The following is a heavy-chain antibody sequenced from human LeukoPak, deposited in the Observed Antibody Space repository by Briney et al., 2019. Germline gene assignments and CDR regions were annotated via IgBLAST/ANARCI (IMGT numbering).Heavy chain of an antibody. Sequence: ASVKVSCKASGYTFTGYYMHWVRQAPGQGLEWTGWINPNSGGTNYAQKFQGRVTMTRDTSISTAYMELSRLRSDDTAVYYCARDGNYYDKEPWFDPWGQGTLVTVSS. CDR2: INPNSGGT. CDR3: ARDGNYYDKEPWFDP. CDR1: GYTFTGYY. D-gene: IGHD3-22*01. J-gene: IGHJ5*02. V-gene: IGHV1-2*02.